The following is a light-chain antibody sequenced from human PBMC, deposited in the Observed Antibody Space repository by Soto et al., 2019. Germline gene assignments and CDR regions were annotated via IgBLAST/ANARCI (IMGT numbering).Light chain of an antibody. CDR1: QDIRKY. V-gene: IGKV1-33*01. J-gene: IGKJ4*01. Sequence: IQMTQSQSSLSASVGDIVTITCQATQDIRKYLNWYQQKPGKAPKLLIYDASSLETGVPSRFSGSGSGTDFTLTISSLQPEDVATYYCQQFDDLPLTFGGRTNVDI. CDR2: DAS. CDR3: QQFDDLPLT.